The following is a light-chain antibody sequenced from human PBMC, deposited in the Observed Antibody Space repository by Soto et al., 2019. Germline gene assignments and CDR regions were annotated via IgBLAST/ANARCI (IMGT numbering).Light chain of an antibody. Sequence: DIEMTQSPSSLSASVGDRVTITCRASQGIGNYLAWYQQKPGKVPKLLIYAASTLQSGVPSRFSGSGSGTDFTLTISSLQPEDVATYYCQKYNDAPRTFGPGTKVDIK. J-gene: IGKJ3*01. CDR1: QGIGNY. CDR3: QKYNDAPRT. V-gene: IGKV1-27*01. CDR2: AAS.